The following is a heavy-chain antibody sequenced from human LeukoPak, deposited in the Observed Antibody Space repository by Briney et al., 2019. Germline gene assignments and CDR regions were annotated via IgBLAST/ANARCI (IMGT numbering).Heavy chain of an antibody. V-gene: IGHV3-30*18. CDR1: GFTFSSYG. D-gene: IGHD3-10*01. Sequence: GGSLRLSCAASGFTFSSYGMHWVRQAPGKGLEWVAVISYDGSNKYYADSVKGRFTISRDNSKNTLYLRMNSLRAEDTAVYYCAKDREYYFDYWGQGTLVTVSS. CDR3: AKDREYYFDY. CDR2: ISYDGSNK. J-gene: IGHJ4*02.